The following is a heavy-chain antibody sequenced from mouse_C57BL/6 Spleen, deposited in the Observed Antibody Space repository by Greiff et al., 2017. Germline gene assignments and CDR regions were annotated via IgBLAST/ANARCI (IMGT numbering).Heavy chain of an antibody. CDR3: ARIRYYYGSSSYFDY. CDR2: IDPSDSYT. J-gene: IGHJ2*01. V-gene: IGHV1-69*01. CDR1: GYTFTSYW. Sequence: VQLQQSGAELVMPGASVKLSCKASGYTFTSYWMHWVKQRPGQGLEWIGEIDPSDSYTNYNQKFKGKSTLTVDKSSSTAYMQLSSLTSEDSAVYYCARIRYYYGSSSYFDYWGQGTTLTVSS. D-gene: IGHD1-1*01.